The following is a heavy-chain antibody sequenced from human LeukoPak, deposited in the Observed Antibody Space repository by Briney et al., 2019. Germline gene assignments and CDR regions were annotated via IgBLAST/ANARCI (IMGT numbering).Heavy chain of an antibody. D-gene: IGHD3-9*01. Sequence: ASVKVSCKASGYTFTRYAVNWVRQAPGQGLEWMGWISPNSGATKYAQKFQDRVTMTRDTSINTAYMELSRLRSDDTAVYYCARFSVGGRYDFDYWGQGTLVTVSS. V-gene: IGHV1-2*02. CDR3: ARFSVGGRYDFDY. J-gene: IGHJ4*02. CDR2: ISPNSGAT. CDR1: GYTFTRYA.